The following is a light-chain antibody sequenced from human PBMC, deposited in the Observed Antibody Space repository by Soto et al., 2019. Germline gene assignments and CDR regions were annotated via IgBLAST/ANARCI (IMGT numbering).Light chain of an antibody. Sequence: DIQMNQSPSSLSASVGDRVTITCRASQAIRNDLAWYQQKPGRAPKRLIYGSSSLQSGVTSRFSGRGSGTEFTLTISILQPEDFATYYCLQHNVFPRTFGQGTKVEIK. V-gene: IGKV1-17*01. CDR3: LQHNVFPRT. CDR2: GSS. CDR1: QAIRND. J-gene: IGKJ1*01.